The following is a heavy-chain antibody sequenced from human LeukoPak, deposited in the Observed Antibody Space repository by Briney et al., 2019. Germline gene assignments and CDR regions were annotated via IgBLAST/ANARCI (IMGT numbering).Heavy chain of an antibody. J-gene: IGHJ5*02. V-gene: IGHV3-66*01. D-gene: IGHD6-19*01. CDR2: IFSGGST. CDR3: ARARDSSGWFRWIDP. Sequence: PGGSLRLSCAASGFTVSSNYMSWVRQAPGEGLEWVSVIFSGGSTSYADSVKGRFTISRDNSKNTLYLQMNSLRVEDTAVYYCARARDSSGWFRWIDPWGQGTLVTVPS. CDR1: GFTVSSNY.